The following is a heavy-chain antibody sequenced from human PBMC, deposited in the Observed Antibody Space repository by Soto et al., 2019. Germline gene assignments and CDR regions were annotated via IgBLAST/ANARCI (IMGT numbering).Heavy chain of an antibody. CDR1: GACISGFY. J-gene: IGHJ5*02. V-gene: IGHV4-4*07. CDR3: VRDGTKTLRDWFDP. D-gene: IGHD1-1*01. Sequence: ETLSLTCTVSGACISGFYWSWIRKSAGKGLEWIGRIYATGTNDYNPSLKSRVMMSVDTSKKQFSLKLRSVTAADTAVYYCVRDGTKTLRDWFDPWGQGISVTVSS. CDR2: IYATGTN.